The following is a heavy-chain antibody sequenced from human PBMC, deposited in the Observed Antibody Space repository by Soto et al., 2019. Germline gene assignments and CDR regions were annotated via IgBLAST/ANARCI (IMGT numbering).Heavy chain of an antibody. D-gene: IGHD3-10*01. J-gene: IGHJ4*02. V-gene: IGHV3-72*01. Sequence: GRSLRLACAASGLTFSDHYMDWVRQAPGKGLEWVGRTRNKANSYTTEYAASVKGRFTISRDDSKNSLYLQMNSLKTEATALYYCVSVRRRYYSDYSGKAPLLTASS. CDR2: TRNKANSYTT. CDR1: GLTFSDHY. CDR3: VSVRRRYYSDY.